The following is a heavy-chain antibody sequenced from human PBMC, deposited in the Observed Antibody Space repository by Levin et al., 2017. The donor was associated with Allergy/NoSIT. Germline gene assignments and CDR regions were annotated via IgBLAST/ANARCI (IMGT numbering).Heavy chain of an antibody. CDR3: ARDGQQLATNWFDP. Sequence: GGSLRLSCAASGFTFSSYSMNWVRQAPGKGLEWVSYISSSSSTIYYADSVKGRFTISRDNAKNSLYLQMNSLRAEDTAVYYCARDGQQLATNWFDPWGQGTLVTVSS. V-gene: IGHV3-48*04. D-gene: IGHD6-13*01. CDR2: ISSSSSTI. J-gene: IGHJ5*02. CDR1: GFTFSSYS.